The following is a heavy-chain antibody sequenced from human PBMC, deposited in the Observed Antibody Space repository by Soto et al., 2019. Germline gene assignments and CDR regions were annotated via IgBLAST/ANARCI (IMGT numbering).Heavy chain of an antibody. J-gene: IGHJ4*02. V-gene: IGHV4-61*01. CDR2: IYYSGST. CDR3: ARDTYYYDSSGPNYFDY. CDR1: GGSVSSGSYY. Sequence: PSETLSLTCTVSGGSVSSGSYYWSWIRQPPGKGLEWIGYIYYSGSTNYNPSLKSRVTISVDTSKNQFSLKLSSVTAADTAVYYCARDTYYYDSSGPNYFDYWGQGTLVTVSS. D-gene: IGHD3-22*01.